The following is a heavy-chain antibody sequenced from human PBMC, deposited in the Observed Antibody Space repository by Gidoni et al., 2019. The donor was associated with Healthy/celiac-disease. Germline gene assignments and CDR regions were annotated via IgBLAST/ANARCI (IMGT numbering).Heavy chain of an antibody. D-gene: IGHD4-17*01. CDR3: ARDRIYGDLDAFDI. Sequence: EVQLVESGGGLVQPGGSLRLSCAASGFTVSSNYMSWVRQAPGKGLEWVSVIYSGGSTYYADSVKGRFTISRDNSKNTLYLQMNSLRAEDTAVYYCARDRIYGDLDAFDIWGQGTMVTVSS. V-gene: IGHV3-66*01. J-gene: IGHJ3*02. CDR1: GFTVSSNY. CDR2: IYSGGST.